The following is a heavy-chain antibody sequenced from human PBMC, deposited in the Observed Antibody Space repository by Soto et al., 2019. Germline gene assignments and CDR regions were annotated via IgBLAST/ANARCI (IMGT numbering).Heavy chain of an antibody. CDR1: GGTFSSYA. J-gene: IGHJ6*02. V-gene: IGHV1-69*01. D-gene: IGHD6-6*01. Sequence: VKVSCKASGGTFSSYAISWVRQAPGQGLEWMGGIIPIFGTANYAQKFQGRVTITADESTSTAYMELSSLRSEDTAVYYCARGIAARHRHYYYGMDVWGQGTTVTVSS. CDR2: IIPIFGTA. CDR3: ARGIAARHRHYYYGMDV.